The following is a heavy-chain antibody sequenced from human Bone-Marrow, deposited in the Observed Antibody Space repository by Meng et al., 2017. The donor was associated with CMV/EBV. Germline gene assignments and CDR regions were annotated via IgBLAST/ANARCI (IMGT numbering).Heavy chain of an antibody. V-gene: IGHV3-73*01. J-gene: IGHJ4*02. CDR1: GFTFSGSA. D-gene: IGHD3-16*02. CDR3: ARAHPRPFMITFGGVIVFDY. Sequence: GGSLRLSCAASGFTFSGSAMHWVRQASGKGLEWVGRIRSKANSYATAYAASVKGRFTISRDDSKNTAYLQMNSLKTEDTAVYYCARAHPRPFMITFGGVIVFDYWGQGTLVTVSS. CDR2: IRSKANSYAT.